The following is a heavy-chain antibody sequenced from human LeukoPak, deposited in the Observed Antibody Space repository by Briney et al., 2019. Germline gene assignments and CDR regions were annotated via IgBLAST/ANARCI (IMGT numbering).Heavy chain of an antibody. CDR2: IHNSGTT. Sequence: PSETLSLTCAVSGGAFSGYFWSWIRQSSGKGLEWIGEIHNSGTTNYNPSLNSRVTISEDTSKNQFYLNLSSVTAADTAVYYCARRYYYNLGSFPFDFWGQGTLVTVSS. CDR3: ARRYYYNLGSFPFDF. D-gene: IGHD3-10*01. J-gene: IGHJ4*02. V-gene: IGHV4-34*01. CDR1: GGAFSGYF.